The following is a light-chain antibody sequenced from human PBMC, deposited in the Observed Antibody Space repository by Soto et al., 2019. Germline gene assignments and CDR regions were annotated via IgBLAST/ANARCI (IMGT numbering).Light chain of an antibody. CDR1: TSDVGGYNY. J-gene: IGLJ1*01. Sequence: QSALTQPASVSGSPGQSITISCTGTTSDVGGYNYVSWYQQHQGNVPNLLIHEVSNRPAGVSNRFSGSKSGNTASLTISGLQAEDEADYYCLLKTSIISYVFGTGTKVTVL. V-gene: IGLV2-14*01. CDR3: LLKTSIISYV. CDR2: EVS.